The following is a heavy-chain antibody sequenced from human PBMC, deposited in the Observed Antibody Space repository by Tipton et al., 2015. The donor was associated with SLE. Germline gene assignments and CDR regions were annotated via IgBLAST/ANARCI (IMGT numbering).Heavy chain of an antibody. J-gene: IGHJ6*02. CDR2: ISSNGART. CDR3: ARGGMDV. V-gene: IGHV3-64*02. CDR1: GFNFGDYA. Sequence: SLRLSCTTSGFNFGDYAMTWVRQAPGKGLEYVSGISSNGARTYYADSVRGRFTISRDNSKNTLDLQMGSLRGEDMAVYYCARGGMDVWGQGTTVTVSS.